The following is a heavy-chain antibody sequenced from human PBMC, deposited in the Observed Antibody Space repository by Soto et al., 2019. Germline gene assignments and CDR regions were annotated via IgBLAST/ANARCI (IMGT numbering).Heavy chain of an antibody. CDR1: GFTFSSYW. CDR3: ARDQAAPLYIFDY. CDR2: IKQDGSEK. V-gene: IGHV3-7*05. Sequence: GGSLRLSCAASGFTFSSYWMSWVRQAPGKGLEWVANIKQDGSEKYYVDSVKGRFTISRDNAKNSLYLQMNSLRAEDTAVYYCARDQAAPLYIFDYWGQGTLVTVSS. D-gene: IGHD6-6*01. J-gene: IGHJ4*02.